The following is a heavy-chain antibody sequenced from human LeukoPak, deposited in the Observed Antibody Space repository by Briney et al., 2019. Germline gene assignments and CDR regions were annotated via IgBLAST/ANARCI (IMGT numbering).Heavy chain of an antibody. J-gene: IGHJ5*02. V-gene: IGHV7-4-1*02. CDR3: ACYSGSLAGEWFDP. Sequence: ASVKVSCKASGYTFTSYAMNWVRQAPGQGLEWMGWINTNTGNPTYAQGFTGRFVFSLDTSVSTAYLQISSLKAEDTAVYYCACYSGSLAGEWFDPWGQGTLVTVSS. D-gene: IGHD1-26*01. CDR1: GYTFTSYA. CDR2: INTNTGNP.